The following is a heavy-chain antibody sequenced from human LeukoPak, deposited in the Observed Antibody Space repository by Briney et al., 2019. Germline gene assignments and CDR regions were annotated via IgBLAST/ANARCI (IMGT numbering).Heavy chain of an antibody. D-gene: IGHD3-10*01. Sequence: GGSLRLSCSASGFTFSSRWMSWVRKAPGKGLEWVANIKEDGSQKYYADSVKGRFTISRDNAKNSLYLQLNSLRAEDTAMYYCAGDRGYLQFDYWGQGTLVTVSS. CDR3: AGDRGYLQFDY. CDR2: IKEDGSQK. V-gene: IGHV3-7*03. J-gene: IGHJ4*02. CDR1: GFTFSSRW.